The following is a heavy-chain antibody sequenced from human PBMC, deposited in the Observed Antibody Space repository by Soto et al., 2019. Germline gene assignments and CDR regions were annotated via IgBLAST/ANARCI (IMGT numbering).Heavy chain of an antibody. V-gene: IGHV1-8*02. CDR1: GYTFTSYG. D-gene: IGHD4-17*01. CDR2: MNPNSGNT. J-gene: IGHJ6*03. Sequence: GTSVKVSCKASGYTFTSYGISWVRQAPGQGLEWMGWMNPNSGNTGYAQKFQGRVTMTRNTSISTAYMELSSLRSEDTAVYYCASRGLYGDYGYYYYMDVWGKGTTVTVSS. CDR3: ASRGLYGDYGYYYYMDV.